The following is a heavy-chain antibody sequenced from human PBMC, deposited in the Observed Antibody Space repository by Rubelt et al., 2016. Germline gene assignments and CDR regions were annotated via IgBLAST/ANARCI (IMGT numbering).Heavy chain of an antibody. J-gene: IGHJ4*02. Sequence: QLQLQESGPGLVKPSETLSLTCTVSGGSISSSSYYWGWIRQPPGKGLEWIGSIYYSGSTYYNPSLMSRVTFSVDTSKNQFSLKLSSVTAADTAVYYCARQVSWVSPQLERVEYFDYWGQGTLVTVSS. V-gene: IGHV4-39*01. CDR2: IYYSGST. CDR3: ARQVSWVSPQLERVEYFDY. D-gene: IGHD1-1*01. CDR1: GGSISSSSYY.